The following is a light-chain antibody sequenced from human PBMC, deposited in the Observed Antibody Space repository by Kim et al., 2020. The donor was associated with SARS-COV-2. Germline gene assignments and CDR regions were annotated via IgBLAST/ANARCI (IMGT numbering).Light chain of an antibody. CDR2: RDS. Sequence: VTQGHTSRITWWRTNVGSKKCHWYHQKPGQAPVLVIYRDSNRPSGIPERFSGSNSGNTATLTISRAQAGDEADYYCQVWDSSTVVFGGGTQLTVL. CDR1: NVGSKK. J-gene: IGLJ2*01. CDR3: QVWDSSTVV. V-gene: IGLV3-9*01.